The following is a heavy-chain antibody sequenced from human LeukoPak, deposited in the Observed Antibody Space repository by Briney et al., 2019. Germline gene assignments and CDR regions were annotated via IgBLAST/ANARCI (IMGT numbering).Heavy chain of an antibody. J-gene: IGHJ4*02. V-gene: IGHV3-48*03. Sequence: GGSLRLSCAASGFTFSSYEMNWVRQAPGKGLEWVSYISSSGTTISYADSVKGRFTISRDNAKNSLYLQMNSLRAEDTATYYCARDPDNSGYDYGPYWGQGTLVTVSS. CDR2: ISSSGTTI. CDR1: GFTFSSYE. CDR3: ARDPDNSGYDYGPY. D-gene: IGHD5-12*01.